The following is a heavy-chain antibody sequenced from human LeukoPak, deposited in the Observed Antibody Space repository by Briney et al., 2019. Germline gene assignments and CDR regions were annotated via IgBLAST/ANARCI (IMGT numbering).Heavy chain of an antibody. CDR3: ARGHYYASGYHYMDV. J-gene: IGHJ6*03. CDR2: IYYIGIT. D-gene: IGHD3-10*01. CDR1: GGSISSGDYY. V-gene: IGHV4-30-4*08. Sequence: SETLSPTCTVSGGSISSGDYYWSWIRQPPGKGLEWIGYIYYIGITYYKPSLESRLIISVDRSKNQFSLELSSVTAADTAVYFCARGHYYASGYHYMDVWGKGTTVTVSS.